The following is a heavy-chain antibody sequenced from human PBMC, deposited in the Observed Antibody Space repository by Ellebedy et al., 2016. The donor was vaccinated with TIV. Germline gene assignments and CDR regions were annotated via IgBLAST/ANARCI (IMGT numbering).Heavy chain of an antibody. J-gene: IGHJ4*02. D-gene: IGHD2-2*01. CDR3: ASRPAFDSYYAVFDY. CDR2: IKGDGSET. Sequence: PGGSLRLSCAASTFTFSSLWMTWVRQSPGKGLEWVANIKGDGSETYYVDSVKGRFTISRDNTKNSLYLQMNSLRAEDTAVYYCASRPAFDSYYAVFDYWGQGTLVTVSS. V-gene: IGHV3-7*03. CDR1: TFTFSSLW.